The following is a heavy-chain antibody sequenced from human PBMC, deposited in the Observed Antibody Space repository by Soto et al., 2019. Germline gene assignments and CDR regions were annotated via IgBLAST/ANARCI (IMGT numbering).Heavy chain of an antibody. Sequence: SETLSLTCTVSGGSISSSSYYWGWIRQPPGKGLEWIGSIYYSGSTYYNPSLKSRVTISVDTSKNQFSLKLSSVTAADTAVYYCAILSLVYGPTNWIVPWGQGILVTVFS. V-gene: IGHV4-39*01. J-gene: IGHJ5*02. CDR1: GGSISSSSYY. D-gene: IGHD4-17*01. CDR2: IYYSGST. CDR3: AILSLVYGPTNWIVP.